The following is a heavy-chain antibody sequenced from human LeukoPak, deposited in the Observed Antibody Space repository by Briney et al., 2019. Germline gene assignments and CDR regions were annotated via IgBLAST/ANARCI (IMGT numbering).Heavy chain of an antibody. CDR1: GGSFSGYY. Sequence: SETLSLTCAVYGGSFSGYYWTWLRQPPGKGLEWIGEINHSGSTNYNPSLKSRVTISLDTSKNQFSLKLSSVTAADTAVYYCARRYSSSSRAFDIWGQGTMVTVSS. CDR3: ARRYSSSSRAFDI. D-gene: IGHD6-6*01. J-gene: IGHJ3*02. CDR2: INHSGST. V-gene: IGHV4-34*01.